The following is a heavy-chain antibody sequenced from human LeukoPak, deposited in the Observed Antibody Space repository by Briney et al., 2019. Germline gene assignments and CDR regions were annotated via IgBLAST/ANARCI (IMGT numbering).Heavy chain of an antibody. CDR3: ARDRGSSWFADY. Sequence: ASVKVSCKASRYIFTSYYIHWVRQAPGQGLEWMGWINPNKGGTKYAHKFHGRVTMTSDTSISTAYMELSRLRSDDTAMYYCARDRGSSWFADYWGQGTLVTVSS. D-gene: IGHD6-13*01. V-gene: IGHV1-2*02. CDR1: RYIFTSYY. J-gene: IGHJ4*02. CDR2: INPNKGGT.